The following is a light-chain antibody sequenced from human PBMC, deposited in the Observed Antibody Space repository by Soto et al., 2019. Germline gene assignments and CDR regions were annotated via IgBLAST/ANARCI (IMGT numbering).Light chain of an antibody. J-gene: IGLJ1*01. CDR1: SSDVGNYNL. CDR2: EGT. Sequence: SALTEPASVSVPPGQSITMSCTGTSSDVGNYNLVSWYQQHPGKAPKLMIYEGTKRPSGVSNRFSGSKSGNTASLTISGLQAEDEADYYCCSYAGSSFYVFGTGTKVTVL. CDR3: CSYAGSSFYV. V-gene: IGLV2-23*01.